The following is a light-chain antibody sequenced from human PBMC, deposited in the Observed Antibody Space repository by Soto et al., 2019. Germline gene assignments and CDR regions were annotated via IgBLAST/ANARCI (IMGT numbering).Light chain of an antibody. CDR1: RSDIGTYNY. J-gene: IGLJ1*01. CDR2: DVS. Sequence: QSVLTQPASMSGSPGQSITISCTGTRSDIGTYNYLSWYQQHPGKAPRLVISDVSNRPSGVSNRFSGSKSGNTASLTITGLQSEDEVDYYCMSYTTTSSFVFGSGTKVTVL. V-gene: IGLV2-14*03. CDR3: MSYTTTSSFV.